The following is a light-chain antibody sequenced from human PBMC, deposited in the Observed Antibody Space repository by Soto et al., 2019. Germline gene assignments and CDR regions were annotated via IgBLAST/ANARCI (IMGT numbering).Light chain of an antibody. Sequence: EIVMTQSLATLSVSPGERATLSCRASQSVSSNLAWYQQKPGQAPRLLIYGASTRATGIPARFSGSGSGTEFTLTISSLQSEDFEFYYCQQYNISPPWTCGQGTQV. CDR3: QQYNISPPWT. J-gene: IGKJ1*01. CDR1: QSVSSN. V-gene: IGKV3-15*01. CDR2: GAS.